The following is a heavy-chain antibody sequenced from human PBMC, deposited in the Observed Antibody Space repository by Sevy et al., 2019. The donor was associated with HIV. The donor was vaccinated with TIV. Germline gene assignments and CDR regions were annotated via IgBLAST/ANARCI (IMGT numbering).Heavy chain of an antibody. D-gene: IGHD2-15*01. CDR3: ARAYCSGGRCYSLAY. CDR2: ISTFNGDT. Sequence: ASVKVSCKASGYTFTTYGVTWVRQAPGQGLQWMGWISTFNGDTNSPQKLQGRVTMTTDTSTCTAYMELRSLRSDDTAVYYCARAYCSGGRCYSLAYWGQGTLVTVSS. CDR1: GYTFTTYG. V-gene: IGHV1-18*01. J-gene: IGHJ4*02.